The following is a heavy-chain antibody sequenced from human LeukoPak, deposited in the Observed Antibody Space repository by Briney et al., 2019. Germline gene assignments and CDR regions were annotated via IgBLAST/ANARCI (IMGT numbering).Heavy chain of an antibody. J-gene: IGHJ4*02. Sequence: PGGSLRLSCAASGFTFSSYGMHWVRQAPGKGLEWVAFIRYDGSNKYYADSVKGRFTISRDNSKNTLYLQMNSLRAEDTAAYYCAKGLRGYRNFDYWGQGSLVTVSS. V-gene: IGHV3-30*02. CDR1: GFTFSSYG. CDR3: AKGLRGYRNFDY. CDR2: IRYDGSNK. D-gene: IGHD5-12*01.